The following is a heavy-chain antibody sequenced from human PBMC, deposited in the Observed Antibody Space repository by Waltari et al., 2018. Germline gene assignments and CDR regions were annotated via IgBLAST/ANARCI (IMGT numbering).Heavy chain of an antibody. D-gene: IGHD3-10*01. CDR2: IHFSGNT. CDR1: GGSLSSSTYC. J-gene: IGHJ4*02. Sequence: QVQLQESGPGLVKPSATLSLTCTVSGGSLSSSTYCWGWSRQPPGKGLEWLGNIHFSGNTYFNPSLKSRLLISVDTSKNEFSLKLSSVTAADTATYYCASSYYYGSGSLLPLDYWGQGTRVTVSS. V-gene: IGHV4-39*07. CDR3: ASSYYYGSGSLLPLDY.